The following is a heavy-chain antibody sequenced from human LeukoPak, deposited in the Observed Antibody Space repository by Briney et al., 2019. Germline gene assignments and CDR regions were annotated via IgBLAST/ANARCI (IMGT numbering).Heavy chain of an antibody. CDR3: ARELFSSSWYVRDFDY. V-gene: IGHV1-69*05. CDR2: IIPIFGTA. CDR1: GGTFSSYA. D-gene: IGHD6-13*01. Sequence: ASVKVSCKASGGTFSSYAISWVRQAPGQGLEWMGRIIPIFGTANYAQKFQGRVTITTDESTSTAYKELSSLRSEDTAVYYCARELFSSSWYVRDFDYWGQGTLVTVSS. J-gene: IGHJ4*02.